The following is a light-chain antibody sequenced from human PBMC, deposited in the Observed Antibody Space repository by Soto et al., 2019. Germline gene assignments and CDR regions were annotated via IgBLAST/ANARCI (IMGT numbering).Light chain of an antibody. V-gene: IGKV3-20*01. CDR1: QSVSTRS. CDR3: QQYDSSPRT. J-gene: IGKJ1*01. Sequence: EIVLTQSPGTLSLSPGERATLSCRASQSVSTRSLAWYQQKPGQAPRLLISGASSRAADIPDRFSGSGSGTDFTLTMNRLEPEDFAVYYCQQYDSSPRTVGQGTKVDIK. CDR2: GAS.